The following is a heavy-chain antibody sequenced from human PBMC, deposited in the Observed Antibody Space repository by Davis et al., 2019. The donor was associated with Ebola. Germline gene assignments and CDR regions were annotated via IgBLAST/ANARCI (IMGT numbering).Heavy chain of an antibody. CDR3: AREDCSGGSCEGRFDY. V-gene: IGHV1-2*04. D-gene: IGHD2-15*01. J-gene: IGHJ4*02. CDR2: INPNSGGT. CDR1: EYTFTGYY. Sequence: ASVKVSCKASEYTFTGYYMHWVRQAPGQGLEWMGWINPNSGGTIYAQKFQGWVTMTRDTSISTAYMELSRLRSDDTAVYYCAREDCSGGSCEGRFDYWGQGTLVTVSS.